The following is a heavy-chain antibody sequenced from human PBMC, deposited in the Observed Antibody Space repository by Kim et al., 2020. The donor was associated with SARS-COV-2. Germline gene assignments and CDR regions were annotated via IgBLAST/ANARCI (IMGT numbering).Heavy chain of an antibody. CDR3: ARSGGYCSSTSCPLLDMDV. CDR1: GFTFSSYE. D-gene: IGHD2-2*01. Sequence: GGSLRLSCAASGFTFSSYEMNWVRQAPGKGLEWVSYISSSGSTIYYADSVKGRFTISRDNAKNSLYLQMNSLRAEDTAVYYCARSGGYCSSTSCPLLDMDVWGKGTTVTVSS. CDR2: ISSSGSTI. J-gene: IGHJ6*03. V-gene: IGHV3-48*03.